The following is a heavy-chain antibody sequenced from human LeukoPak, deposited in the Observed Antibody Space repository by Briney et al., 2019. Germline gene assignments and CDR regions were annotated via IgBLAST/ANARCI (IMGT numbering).Heavy chain of an antibody. CDR2: IYYSGST. Sequence: SETLSLTCTVSGGSISSYYWSWIRQPPGKGLEWIGYIYYSGSTNYNPSLKSRVTISVDTSKNQFSLKLSSVTAADTAVYYCARESIAARQYYFDYWGQGTLVTVPS. J-gene: IGHJ4*02. CDR3: ARESIAARQYYFDY. V-gene: IGHV4-59*08. CDR1: GGSISSYY. D-gene: IGHD6-6*01.